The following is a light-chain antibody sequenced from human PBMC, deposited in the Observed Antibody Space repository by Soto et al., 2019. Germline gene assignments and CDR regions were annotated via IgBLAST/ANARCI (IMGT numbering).Light chain of an antibody. CDR1: SSDVGSSNL. V-gene: IGLV2-23*01. Sequence: QSALTQPASVSGSPGQSITISCSGTSSDVGSSNLVSWYQQHPGKAPKLIIFEGDRRPSGVSGRFSGSKSGNTASLTISGLQPEDEADYYCFSFARSTTFYVFGTGTKLTVL. J-gene: IGLJ1*01. CDR3: FSFARSTTFYV. CDR2: EGD.